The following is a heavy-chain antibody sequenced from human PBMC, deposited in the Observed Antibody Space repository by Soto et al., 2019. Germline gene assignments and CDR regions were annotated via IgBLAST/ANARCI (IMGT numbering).Heavy chain of an antibody. D-gene: IGHD1-26*01. V-gene: IGHV1-8*01. J-gene: IGHJ4*02. Sequence: ASVKVSCKASGYTFTSYDINWVRQATGQGLEWMGWMNPNSGNTGYAQKLQGRVTMTRNTSISTAYMELSSLRSEDTAVYYCARVWYRTRVGATNPIGYWGQGTLVTVSS. CDR2: MNPNSGNT. CDR1: GYTFTSYD. CDR3: ARVWYRTRVGATNPIGY.